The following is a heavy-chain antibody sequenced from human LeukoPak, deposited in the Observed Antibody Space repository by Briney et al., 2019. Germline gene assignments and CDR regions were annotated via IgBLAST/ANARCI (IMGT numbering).Heavy chain of an antibody. V-gene: IGHV3-30*03. CDR1: ALTFTNYR. Sequence: GGSLRLSCVASALTFTNYRMSWVRQAPGKGLEWVAVISYDGSNKYYADSVKGRFTISRDNSKNTLYLQMNSLRAEDTAVYYCAREARQVVYDAFDIWGQGTMVTVSS. CDR2: ISYDGSNK. CDR3: AREARQVVYDAFDI. D-gene: IGHD2-15*01. J-gene: IGHJ3*02.